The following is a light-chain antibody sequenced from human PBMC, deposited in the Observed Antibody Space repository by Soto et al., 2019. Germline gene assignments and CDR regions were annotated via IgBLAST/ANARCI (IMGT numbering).Light chain of an antibody. CDR1: QSVSSSY. V-gene: IGKV3-20*01. J-gene: IGKJ1*01. CDR2: GAS. Sequence: EIVLTQSPGTLSLSPGERATLSCRASQSVSSSYLAWYQQKPGQAPRLLIYGASSRATGIPDRLSGSGSGTDFTLTISRLEPEDFAVYFCQQYDTSPWTFGQGTKVDIK. CDR3: QQYDTSPWT.